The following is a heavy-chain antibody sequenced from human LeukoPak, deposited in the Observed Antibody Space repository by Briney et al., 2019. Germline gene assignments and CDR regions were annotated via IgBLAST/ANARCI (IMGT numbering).Heavy chain of an antibody. D-gene: IGHD6-13*01. V-gene: IGHV3-30*04. CDR1: GFTFSSYA. CDR2: ISYDGCNK. J-gene: IGHJ4*02. CDR3: ARDSSSWGSGFDY. Sequence: GGSLRLSCAASGFTFSSYAMHWIRQAPGKGLEWVAVISYDGCNKYYADSVKGRFTISRDNSKNTLYLQMNSLRAEDTAVYYCARDSSSWGSGFDYWGQGTLVTVSS.